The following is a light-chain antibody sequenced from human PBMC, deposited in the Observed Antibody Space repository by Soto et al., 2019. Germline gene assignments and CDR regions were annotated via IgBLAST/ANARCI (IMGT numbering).Light chain of an antibody. V-gene: IGLV2-11*01. CDR1: SSDVGGYNY. Sequence: QSVLTQPPSASGSPGQSVAISCTGTSSDVGGYNYVSWYQQYPGKAPKLIIYDVTKRPSGVPDRFSGSKSGNTASLTISGLQTDDEADYYCCSYAGSYTHVFGTGTKVTVL. J-gene: IGLJ1*01. CDR2: DVT. CDR3: CSYAGSYTHV.